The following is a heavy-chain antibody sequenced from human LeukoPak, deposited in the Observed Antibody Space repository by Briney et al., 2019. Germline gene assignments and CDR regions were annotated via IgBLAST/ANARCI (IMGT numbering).Heavy chain of an antibody. CDR2: IYYSGST. J-gene: IGHJ4*02. CDR3: ARWGYCSTTSCFDY. V-gene: IGHV4-39*07. D-gene: IGHD2-2*01. CDR1: GGSISSSSYY. Sequence: SETLSLTCTVSGGSISSSSYYWGWIRQPPGKGLEWIGSIYYSGSTYYNPSLKSRVTISVDTSKNQFSLKLSSVTAADTAVYYCARWGYCSTTSCFDYWGQGTLVTVSS.